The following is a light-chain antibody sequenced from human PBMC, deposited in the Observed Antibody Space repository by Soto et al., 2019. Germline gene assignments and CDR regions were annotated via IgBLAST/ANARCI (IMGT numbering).Light chain of an antibody. V-gene: IGKV1-39*01. CDR1: QSISSY. Sequence: DIQMTQSPSSLSASVGDRVTITCRASQSISSYLNWYQQKPGKAPKLLIYAASSLQSGVPSRFSGSGSGTDFPLTISSLQPEDFATYYSQQSYSTPFTFGPGTKVDIK. CDR3: QQSYSTPFT. J-gene: IGKJ3*01. CDR2: AAS.